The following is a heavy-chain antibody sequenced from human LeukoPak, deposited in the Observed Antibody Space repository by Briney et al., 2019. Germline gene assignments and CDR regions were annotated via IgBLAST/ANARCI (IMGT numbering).Heavy chain of an antibody. V-gene: IGHV3-30-3*01. J-gene: IGHJ1*01. CDR1: GFTFSSYA. D-gene: IGHD3-22*01. Sequence: GGSLRLSCAASGFTFSSYAMHWVRQAPGKGLEWVAVISYGGSNKYYADSVKGRFTISRDNSKNTLYLQMNSLRAEDTAVYYCARDSSHYDSSGFTAEYFQHWGQGTLVTVSS. CDR2: ISYGGSNK. CDR3: ARDSSHYDSSGFTAEYFQH.